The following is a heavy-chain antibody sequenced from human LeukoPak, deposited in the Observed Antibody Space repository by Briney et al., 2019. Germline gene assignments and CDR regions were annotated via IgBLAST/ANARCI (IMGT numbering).Heavy chain of an antibody. V-gene: IGHV3-11*01. D-gene: IGHD2-2*01. CDR2: ISSGGSTI. CDR1: GFTFSDYY. CDR3: AREGYCSSTSCSYYYYYYMDV. J-gene: IGHJ6*03. Sequence: PGGSLRLSCAASGFTFSDYYMSWIRQAPGKGLEWVSYISSGGSTIYYADSVKGRFTISRDNAKNSLYLQMNSLRAEDTAVYYCAREGYCSSTSCSYYYYYYMDVWGKGTTVTVSS.